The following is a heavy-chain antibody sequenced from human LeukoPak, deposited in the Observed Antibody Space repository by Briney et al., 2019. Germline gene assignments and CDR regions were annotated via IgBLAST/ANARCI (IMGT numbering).Heavy chain of an antibody. CDR3: ARVPPYYDSSGYYRGYYYYGMDV. Sequence: GASVKVSCKASGYTFTSYDINWVRQATGQGLEWMGWMNPNSGNTGYAQKFQGRVTMTRNTSISTAYMELSCLRSEDTAVYYCARVPPYYDSSGYYRGYYYYGMDVWGQGTTVTVSS. J-gene: IGHJ6*02. D-gene: IGHD3-22*01. CDR1: GYTFTSYD. CDR2: MNPNSGNT. V-gene: IGHV1-8*01.